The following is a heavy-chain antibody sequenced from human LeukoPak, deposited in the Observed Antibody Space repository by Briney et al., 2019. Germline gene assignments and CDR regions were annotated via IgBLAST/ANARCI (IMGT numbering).Heavy chain of an antibody. Sequence: ASVKVSCKASGYTFTSYGISWVRQAPRQGLEWMGWISVYNGNTNYAQNLQGRVTMTTDTSTSTAYMELRSLRSDDTAVYYCARDYCTNGVCCAPFDYWGQGTLVTVSS. CDR2: ISVYNGNT. J-gene: IGHJ4*02. CDR3: ARDYCTNGVCCAPFDY. V-gene: IGHV1-18*01. CDR1: GYTFTSYG. D-gene: IGHD2-8*01.